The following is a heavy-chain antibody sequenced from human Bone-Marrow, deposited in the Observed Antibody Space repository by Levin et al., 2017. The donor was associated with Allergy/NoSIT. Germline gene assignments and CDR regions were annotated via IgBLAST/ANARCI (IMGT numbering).Heavy chain of an antibody. CDR3: ARSLRRENFDY. J-gene: IGHJ4*02. CDR1: GDSLSSYY. CDR2: ISYSGST. Sequence: SQTLSLTCSVSGDSLSSYYWSWIRQPPGKRLEWIAYISYSGSTNYNPSLKSRVTLSVDTSKNHFSLNLTSVTAADTAVYYCARSLRRENFDYWGQGILVTVSS. V-gene: IGHV4-59*01. D-gene: IGHD5-24*01.